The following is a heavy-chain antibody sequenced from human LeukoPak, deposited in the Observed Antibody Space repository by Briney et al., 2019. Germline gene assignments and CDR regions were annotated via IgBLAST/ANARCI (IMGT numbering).Heavy chain of an antibody. Sequence: SETLSLTCTVSGGSISSYYWSWIRQPPGKGLEWIGYIYYSGSTNYNPSLKSRVTISVDTSKNQFSLKLSSVTAADTAVYYCARRNGGLGSGFDYWGQGTLVTVSS. CDR3: ARRNGGLGSGFDY. V-gene: IGHV4-59*01. D-gene: IGHD3-3*01. J-gene: IGHJ4*02. CDR2: IYYSGST. CDR1: GGSISSYY.